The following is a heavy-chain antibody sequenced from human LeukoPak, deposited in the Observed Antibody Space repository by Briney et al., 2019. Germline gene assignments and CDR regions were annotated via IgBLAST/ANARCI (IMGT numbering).Heavy chain of an antibody. Sequence: SETLSLTCTVSGGSISSSSYYWGWIRQPPGKGLEWIGSIYYSGSTYYNPSLRSRVTISVDTSKNQFSLKLSSVTAADTAVYYCAREANWFDPWGQGTLVTVSS. V-gene: IGHV4-39*02. CDR2: IYYSGST. J-gene: IGHJ5*02. CDR1: GGSISSSSYY. CDR3: AREANWFDP.